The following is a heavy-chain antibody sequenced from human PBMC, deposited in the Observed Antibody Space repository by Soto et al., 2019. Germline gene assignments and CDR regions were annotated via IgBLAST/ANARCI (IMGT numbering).Heavy chain of an antibody. D-gene: IGHD6-13*01. Sequence: GGSLRLSCAASGFTFSNAWMNWVRQAPGKGLEWVGRIKSKTDGGTTDYAAPVKGRFTISRDDSKNTLYLQMNSLKTEDTAVYYCTTLAAAGTYLYYGMDVWGQGTTVTVSS. CDR3: TTLAAAGTYLYYGMDV. J-gene: IGHJ6*02. CDR2: IKSKTDGGTT. V-gene: IGHV3-15*07. CDR1: GFTFSNAW.